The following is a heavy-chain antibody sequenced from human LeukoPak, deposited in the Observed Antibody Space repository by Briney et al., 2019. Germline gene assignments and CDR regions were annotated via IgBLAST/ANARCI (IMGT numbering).Heavy chain of an antibody. V-gene: IGHV4-39*01. CDR1: ADPFSSSRYY. CDR2: ISYSGST. CDR3: ARLNYYDNSGYYTQPKFDY. Sequence: SETLSLTCAVSADPFSSSRYYWSWIRQPPGKGLEWIGTISYSGSTYYNPSLKSRVTISVDTSKNQFSLKLTSVSAADTAVYFCARLNYYDNSGYYTQPKFDYWGQGTLVTVSS. D-gene: IGHD3-22*01. J-gene: IGHJ4*02.